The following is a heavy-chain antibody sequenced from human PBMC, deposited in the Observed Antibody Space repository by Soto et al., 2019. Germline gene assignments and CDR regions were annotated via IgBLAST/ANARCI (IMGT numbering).Heavy chain of an antibody. Sequence: EVQLVESGGGLVQPGRSLRLSCAASGISVAGYAMHWVRQAPGKGLEWVSGISWNSGNIGYSVSVKGRFTISRDNAKNSLYLQMNSLTTEDTALYYYAKVEGAFDIWGQGTMVTVS. CDR1: GISVAGYA. J-gene: IGHJ3*02. CDR3: AKVEGAFDI. V-gene: IGHV3-9*01. CDR2: ISWNSGNI.